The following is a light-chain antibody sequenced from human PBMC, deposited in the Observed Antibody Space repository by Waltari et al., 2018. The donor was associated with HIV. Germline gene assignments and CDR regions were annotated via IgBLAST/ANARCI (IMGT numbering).Light chain of an antibody. J-gene: IGLJ2*01. CDR1: NIGSKS. V-gene: IGLV3-21*01. Sequence: SYVLPQPPSVSVAPGKPARITRRGENIGSKSVNWFQKQPGQAPVMVIYQDTDRPSGIPDRFSGSNSEDTATLTIRRVEAGDEADYFCQVWDTNTDQYVIFGGGTNLAV. CDR2: QDT. CDR3: QVWDTNTDQYVI.